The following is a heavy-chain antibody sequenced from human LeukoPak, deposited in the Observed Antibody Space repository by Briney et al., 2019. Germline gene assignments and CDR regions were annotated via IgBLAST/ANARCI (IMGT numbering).Heavy chain of an antibody. Sequence: SETLSLTCTVSGGSISSSNYYWGWIRQPPGKELEWIGSVYYSGRTYYNPSLKSRVTISVDTSQNQFSLKLSSVTAADTAVYYCARVMSDSSGWRGDYWGQGTLVTVSS. CDR3: ARVMSDSSGWRGDY. D-gene: IGHD6-19*01. J-gene: IGHJ4*02. V-gene: IGHV4-39*07. CDR1: GGSISSSNYY. CDR2: VYYSGRT.